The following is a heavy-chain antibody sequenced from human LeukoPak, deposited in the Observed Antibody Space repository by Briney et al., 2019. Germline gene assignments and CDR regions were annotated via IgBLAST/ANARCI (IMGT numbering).Heavy chain of an antibody. CDR1: GFTVSSKH. Sequence: GGSLRLSCAASGFTVSSKHMSWVRQAPGKRLEWVSITYSGGSTDYADSVKGRFTISRDNSKNTLYLQMNSLRAEDTAVYYCARAGPIDYWGQGTLLTVSS. J-gene: IGHJ4*02. CDR3: ARAGPIDY. V-gene: IGHV3-53*01. D-gene: IGHD2-8*02. CDR2: TYSGGST.